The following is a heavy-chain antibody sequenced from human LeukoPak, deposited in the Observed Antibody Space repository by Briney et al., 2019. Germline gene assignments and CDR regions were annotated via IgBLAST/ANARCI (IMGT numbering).Heavy chain of an antibody. V-gene: IGHV3-7*03. D-gene: IGHD3-16*01. CDR3: ARGGGLDV. Sequence: GGSLRLSCAASGFTSSSYWMNWARQAPGKGLEWVASINHNGNVNYYVDSGKGRFTISRENAKNSLYLQMSNLRAEDTAVYFWARGGGLDVWGQGATVTVSS. CDR2: INHNGNVN. CDR1: GFTSSSYW. J-gene: IGHJ6*02.